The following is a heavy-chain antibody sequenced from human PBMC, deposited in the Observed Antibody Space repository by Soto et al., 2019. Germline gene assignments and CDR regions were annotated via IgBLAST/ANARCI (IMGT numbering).Heavy chain of an antibody. J-gene: IGHJ6*02. V-gene: IGHV1-3*01. Sequence: ASVKVSCRASGYTFTSYAMHWVRQAPGQRLEWMGWINAGNGNTKYSQKFQGRVTITRDTSASTAYMELSSLRSEDTAVYYCATTYIAVAPGANVDYYSYGMDVWGQGTTLTVSS. CDR1: GYTFTSYA. CDR3: ATTYIAVAPGANVDYYSYGMDV. CDR2: INAGNGNT. D-gene: IGHD6-19*01.